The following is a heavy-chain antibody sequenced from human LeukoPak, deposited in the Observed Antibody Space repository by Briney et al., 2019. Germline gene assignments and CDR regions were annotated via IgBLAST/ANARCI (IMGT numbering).Heavy chain of an antibody. V-gene: IGHV4-59*06. CDR3: ARFRFGELLYHFDY. D-gene: IGHD3-10*01. CDR2: IYYSGST. CDR1: GGSISSHY. Sequence: SETLSLTCTVSGGSISSHYWSWIRQPPGKELEWIGYIYYSGSTYYNPSLKSRVTISVDTSKNQFSLKLSSVTAADTAVYYCARFRFGELLYHFDYWGQGTLVTVSS. J-gene: IGHJ4*02.